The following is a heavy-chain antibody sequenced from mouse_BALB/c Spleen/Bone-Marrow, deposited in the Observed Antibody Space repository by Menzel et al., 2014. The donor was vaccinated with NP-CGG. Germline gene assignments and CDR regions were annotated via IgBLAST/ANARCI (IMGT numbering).Heavy chain of an antibody. CDR2: TNSNGGRT. Sequence: EVMLVESGGGLVQPGGSLKLYCAASGFTFSSYGMSWVRQTPDKRLELVATTNSNGGRTYYPDSVKGRLTISRDNAKNTLYLQMSSLKSEDTAMYYCARDSLLRSLYAMDYWGQGTSLTVSS. V-gene: IGHV5-6-3*01. CDR3: ARDSLLRSLYAMDY. CDR1: GFTFSSYG. D-gene: IGHD1-2*01. J-gene: IGHJ4*01.